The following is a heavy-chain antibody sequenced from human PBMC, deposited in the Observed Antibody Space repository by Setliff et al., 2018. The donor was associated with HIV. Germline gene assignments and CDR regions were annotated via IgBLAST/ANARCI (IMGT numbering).Heavy chain of an antibody. J-gene: IGHJ3*02. CDR2: INTGNGNT. V-gene: IGHV1-3*04. CDR1: GYTFTTYA. CDR3: ARDQGFNDYVWGKYAFDI. D-gene: IGHD3-16*01. Sequence: ASVKVSCKASGYTFTTYAMIWVRRAPGQSLEWMGWINTGNGNTRLSQKFQGRVTISRDTSASTAYVELYSLTSEGTAVYYCARDQGFNDYVWGKYAFDIWGQGTMVTVSS.